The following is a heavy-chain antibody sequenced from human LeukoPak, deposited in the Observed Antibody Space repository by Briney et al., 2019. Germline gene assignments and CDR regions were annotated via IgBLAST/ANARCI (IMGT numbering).Heavy chain of an antibody. Sequence: GGSLRLSCAASGFTFSSFAMTWVRQAPGKGLEWVSAISASGGGAFYAASVKGRFTISRDNSKNTLYLQMNSLRAEDTAVYYCAKAQLGINSPPDYWGQGTLVTVSS. CDR2: ISASGGGA. CDR1: GFTFSSFA. J-gene: IGHJ4*02. CDR3: AKAQLGINSPPDY. D-gene: IGHD7-27*01. V-gene: IGHV3-23*01.